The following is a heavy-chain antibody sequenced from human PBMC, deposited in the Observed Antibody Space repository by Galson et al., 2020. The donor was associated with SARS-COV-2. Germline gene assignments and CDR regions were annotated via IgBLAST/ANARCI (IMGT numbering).Heavy chain of an antibody. Sequence: GESLKISCAVSGFTFSDHYLDWVRQTPGKGLEWIARSRNKAGRYTTEYAASVRGRFSLSRDDSKNSLYLQMNSLKSEDTATYYCTRSVAEVGNFDYWGQGTLLTVSS. J-gene: IGHJ4*02. CDR3: TRSVAEVGNFDY. CDR1: GFTFSDHY. CDR2: SRNKAGRYTT. V-gene: IGHV3-72*01. D-gene: IGHD2-15*01.